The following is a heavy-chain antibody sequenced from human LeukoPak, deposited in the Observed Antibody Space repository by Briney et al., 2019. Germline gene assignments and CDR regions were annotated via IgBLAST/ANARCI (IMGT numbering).Heavy chain of an antibody. CDR1: GYTFTIYS. J-gene: IGHJ1*01. Sequence: AASVKVSCKASGYTFTIYSMHWVRQASGQRREWMGWINAGNGNTKYSQKLQGRLTITRDPSARTAYMELSSLRSEDTAVYYCARDFCSGGSCYRYFQHWGQGTLVTVSS. V-gene: IGHV1-3*01. CDR2: INAGNGNT. CDR3: ARDFCSGGSCYRYFQH. D-gene: IGHD2-15*01.